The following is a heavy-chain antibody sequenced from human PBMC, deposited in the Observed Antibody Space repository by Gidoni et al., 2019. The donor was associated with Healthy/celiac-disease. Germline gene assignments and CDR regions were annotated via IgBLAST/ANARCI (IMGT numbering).Heavy chain of an antibody. CDR3: AREGAWAAATGRTNWFDP. D-gene: IGHD6-13*01. J-gene: IGHJ5*02. CDR2: IYYSGST. Sequence: QLQLQESGPGLVKPSETLSLTCTVSGGSISSSSYYWGWIRQPPGKGLEWIGSIYYSGSTYYNPSLKSRVTISVDTSKNQFSLKLSSVTAADTAVYYCAREGAWAAATGRTNWFDPWGQGTLVTVSS. V-gene: IGHV4-39*02. CDR1: GGSISSSSYY.